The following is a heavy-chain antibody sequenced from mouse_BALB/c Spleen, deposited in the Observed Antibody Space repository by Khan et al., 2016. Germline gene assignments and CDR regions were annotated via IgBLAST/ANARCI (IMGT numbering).Heavy chain of an antibody. Sequence: QIQLVQSGAELKRPGKTVKISCKASGYTFTNSGINWVKQAPGKGLKWMGWINTYSGESRYADDFKGRFAFSLETSANTAYFQLNNLKTDDTATYYSARAGNKYGSRRYYGVWGAGTTVTVSS. CDR1: GYTFTNSG. CDR2: INTYSGES. D-gene: IGHD1-1*02. V-gene: IGHV9-3-1*01. J-gene: IGHJ1*01. CDR3: ARAGNKYGSRRYYGV.